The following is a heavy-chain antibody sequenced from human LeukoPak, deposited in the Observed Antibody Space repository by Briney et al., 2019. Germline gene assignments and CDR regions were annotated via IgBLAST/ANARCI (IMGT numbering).Heavy chain of an antibody. V-gene: IGHV3-23*01. CDR2: ISGSGGST. J-gene: IGHJ4*02. D-gene: IGHD3-3*01. CDR3: AKGTDFGVVTTFDY. Sequence: PGGSLRLSCAASGFTFSSYAVSWVRQAPGKGLEWVSAISGSGGSTYYADSVKGRFTISRDNSKNTLYLQMNSLRAEDTAVYYCAKGTDFGVVTTFDYWGQGTLVTVSS. CDR1: GFTFSSYA.